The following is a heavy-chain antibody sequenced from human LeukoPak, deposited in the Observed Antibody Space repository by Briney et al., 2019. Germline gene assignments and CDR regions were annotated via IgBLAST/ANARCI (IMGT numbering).Heavy chain of an antibody. J-gene: IGHJ4*02. CDR3: ARDYDFWSGYYRFDY. V-gene: IGHV1-2*02. CDR2: INPNSGGT. Sequence: ASVKVSCKASGYTFTCYYMHWVRQAPGQGLEWMGWINPNSGGTNYAQKFQGRVTMTRDTSISTAYMELSRLRSDDPAVYYCARDYDFWSGYYRFDYWGQGTLVTVSS. D-gene: IGHD3-3*01. CDR1: GYTFTCYY.